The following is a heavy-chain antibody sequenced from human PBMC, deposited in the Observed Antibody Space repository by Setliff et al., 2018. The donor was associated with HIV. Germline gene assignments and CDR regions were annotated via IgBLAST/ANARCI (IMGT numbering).Heavy chain of an antibody. J-gene: IGHJ4*02. Sequence: ASVKVSCKASGYTFTSHGISWVRQTPGKGLEWMGWISAYNGNTNYAQKFLGRVTMTTDTSTTTAYMELSSLRSEDTAVYYCARIPNHSSGFDYWGQGTPVTVS. CDR3: ARIPNHSSGFDY. D-gene: IGHD3-22*01. CDR2: ISAYNGNT. V-gene: IGHV1-18*01. CDR1: GYTFTSHG.